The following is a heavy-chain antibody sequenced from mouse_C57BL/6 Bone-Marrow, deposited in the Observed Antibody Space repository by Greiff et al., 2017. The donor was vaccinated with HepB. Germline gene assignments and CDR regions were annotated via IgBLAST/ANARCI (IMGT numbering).Heavy chain of an antibody. Sequence: VQLQQSGAELVRPGTSVKLSCKASGYTFTSYWMHWVKQRPGQGLEWIGVIDPSDSYTNYNQKFKGKATLTVDTSSSTAYMQLCSLTSEDSAVYYCARPPYSPWYFDVWGTGTTVTVSS. CDR3: ARPPYSPWYFDV. D-gene: IGHD2-10*01. V-gene: IGHV1-59*01. CDR2: IDPSDSYT. CDR1: GYTFTSYW. J-gene: IGHJ1*03.